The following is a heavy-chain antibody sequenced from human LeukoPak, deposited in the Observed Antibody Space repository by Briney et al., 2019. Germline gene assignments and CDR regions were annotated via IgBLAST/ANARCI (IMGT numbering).Heavy chain of an antibody. V-gene: IGHV4-61*05. J-gene: IGHJ3*02. D-gene: IGHD6-13*01. CDR3: ASRTLSSWNAFDI. Sequence: SETLSLTCTVSGGSISSSSYYWGWIRQPPGKGLEWIGHIYTSGSTNYNPSLKSRVTISVDTSKNQFSLKLSSVTAADTAVYYCASRTLSSWNAFDIWGQGTMVTVSS. CDR1: GGSISSSSYY. CDR2: IYTSGST.